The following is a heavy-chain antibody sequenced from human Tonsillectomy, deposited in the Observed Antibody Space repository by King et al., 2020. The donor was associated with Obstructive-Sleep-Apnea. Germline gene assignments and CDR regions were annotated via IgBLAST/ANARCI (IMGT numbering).Heavy chain of an antibody. CDR2: IYYSGST. D-gene: IGHD6-13*01. J-gene: IGHJ2*01. CDR3: ARTLSIAAAGTGWYFDL. CDR1: GGSISSYY. V-gene: IGHV4-59*01. Sequence: QLQESGPGLVKPSETLSLTCTVSGGSISSYYWSWIRQPPGKGLEWIGYIYYSGSTNYNPSLKSRVTILVDTSKNQFSLKLSSVTAADTAVYYCARTLSIAAAGTGWYFDLWGRGTLVTVSS.